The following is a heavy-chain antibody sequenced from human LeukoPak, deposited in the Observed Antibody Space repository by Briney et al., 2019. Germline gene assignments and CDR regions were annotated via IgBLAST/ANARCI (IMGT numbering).Heavy chain of an antibody. D-gene: IGHD1-26*01. V-gene: IGHV4-39*07. CDR2: IYYSGST. J-gene: IGHJ4*02. CDR1: GGSISSSSYS. CDR3: ARDGSLTVN. Sequence: TPSETLSLTCTVSGGSISSSSYSWGWIRQPPGKGLEWIGSIYYSGSTYYNPSLKSRVTISVDTSKNQFSLKLSSVTAADTAVYYCARDGSLTVNWGQGTLVTVSS.